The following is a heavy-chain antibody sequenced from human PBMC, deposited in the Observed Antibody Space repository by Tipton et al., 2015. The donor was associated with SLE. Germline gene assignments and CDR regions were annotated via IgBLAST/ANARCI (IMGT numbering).Heavy chain of an antibody. V-gene: IGHV4-59*08. J-gene: IGHJ5*02. CDR1: GGSISNYY. CDR3: ARHPDFWSGQRWFDP. D-gene: IGHD3-3*01. CDR2: IYYSGST. Sequence: TLSLTCTVSGGSISNYYWSWIRQPPGKGLEWIGYIYYSGSTNYNPSLKSRVTISVDTSKNQFSLKLSSVTAADTAVYYCARHPDFWSGQRWFDPWGQGTLVTVSS.